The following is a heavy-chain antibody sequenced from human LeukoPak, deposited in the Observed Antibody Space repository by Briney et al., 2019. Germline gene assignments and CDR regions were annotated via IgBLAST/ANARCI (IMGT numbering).Heavy chain of an antibody. CDR1: GGTFSSYA. Sequence: ASVKVSCKASGGTFSSYAISWVRQAPGQGLEWMGGIIPIFGTANYAQKFQGRVTITADESTSTAYMELSSLRSEDTAVYYCARDREGNSVYYSQHWGQGTLVTVSS. CDR2: IIPIFGTA. J-gene: IGHJ1*01. CDR3: ARDREGNSVYYSQH. D-gene: IGHD5/OR15-5a*01. V-gene: IGHV1-69*13.